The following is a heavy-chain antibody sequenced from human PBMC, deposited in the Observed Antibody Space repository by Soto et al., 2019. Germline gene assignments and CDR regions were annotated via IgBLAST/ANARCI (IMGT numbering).Heavy chain of an antibody. Sequence: RLSCTASGFTFGDYPMSWFRQAPGKGLEWVGFIRSKAYGGTTEYAASVKGRFTISRDDSKSIAYLQMNSLKTEDTAVYYCARAGIRTSFDYWGQGTLVTVSS. V-gene: IGHV3-49*03. D-gene: IGHD2-21*01. CDR2: IRSKAYGGTT. J-gene: IGHJ4*02. CDR1: GFTFGDYP. CDR3: ARAGIRTSFDY.